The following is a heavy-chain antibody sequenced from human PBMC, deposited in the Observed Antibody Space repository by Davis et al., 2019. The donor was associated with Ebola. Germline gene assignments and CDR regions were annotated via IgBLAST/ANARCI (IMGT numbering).Heavy chain of an antibody. CDR2: ISSSGSTI. V-gene: IGHV3-11*01. CDR3: ARDQAHYDILTGYPHFDY. CDR1: GFTFSDYY. Sequence: GGSLRLSCAASGFTFSDYYMSWIRQAPGKGLEWVSYISSSGSTIYYADSVKGRFTISRDNAKNSLYLQMNSLRAEDTAVYYCARDQAHYDILTGYPHFDYWGQGTLVTVSS. J-gene: IGHJ4*02. D-gene: IGHD3-9*01.